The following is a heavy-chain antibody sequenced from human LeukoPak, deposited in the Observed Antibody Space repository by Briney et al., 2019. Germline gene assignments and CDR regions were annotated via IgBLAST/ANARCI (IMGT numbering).Heavy chain of an antibody. CDR3: VRLLPSRPDFYFDY. Sequence: SETLSLTCTVSGASISNNYWSWIRQPPGRRPEWIGYIYSSGTTKYNPSLQSRVTISIDTSKNQFSLKLMSMTAADTAVYFCVRLLPSRPDFYFDYWGQGTLVTVSS. J-gene: IGHJ4*02. D-gene: IGHD6-6*01. CDR2: IYSSGTT. CDR1: GASISNNY. V-gene: IGHV4-4*09.